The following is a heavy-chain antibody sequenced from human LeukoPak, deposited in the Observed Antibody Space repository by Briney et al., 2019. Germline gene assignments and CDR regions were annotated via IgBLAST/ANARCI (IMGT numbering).Heavy chain of an antibody. CDR1: GFTFSIYA. Sequence: GGSLRLSCAASGFTFSIYAMTWVRQAPGKGLEWVSAISDSGGSTYYADSVKGRFTVSRDNSKNTLYLQMNSLRAGDTAVYYCAKGTLYYGSGSYPRYWGQGTLVTVSS. CDR2: ISDSGGST. J-gene: IGHJ4*02. V-gene: IGHV3-23*01. D-gene: IGHD3-10*01. CDR3: AKGTLYYGSGSYPRY.